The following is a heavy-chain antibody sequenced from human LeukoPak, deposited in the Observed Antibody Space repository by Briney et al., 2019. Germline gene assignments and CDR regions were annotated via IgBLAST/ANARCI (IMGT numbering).Heavy chain of an antibody. D-gene: IGHD3-16*01. V-gene: IGHV1-46*01. Sequence: GASVKVSCKASGDTFTSYYIYWVRQAPGQGLEWMGMINPSDGSTTHAQKFQGRVTMTRDTSTSKVYMELSSLRSEDTAVYYCAIDRSDSRRGSYFDYWGQGTLVTVSS. J-gene: IGHJ4*02. CDR3: AIDRSDSRRGSYFDY. CDR1: GDTFTSYY. CDR2: INPSDGST.